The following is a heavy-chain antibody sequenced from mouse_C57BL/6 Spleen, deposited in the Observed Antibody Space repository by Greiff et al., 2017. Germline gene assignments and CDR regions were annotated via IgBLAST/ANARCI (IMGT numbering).Heavy chain of an antibody. CDR2: IDPSDSYT. Sequence: VQLQQPGAELVMPGASVKLSCKASGYTFTSYWMHWVKQRPGQGLEWIGEIDPSDSYTNYNQKFKGKSTLTVDKSSSTAYMQLSSLTSEDSAVYYCKTTTVVNYFYYWGQGTTLTVSS. CDR1: GYTFTSYW. CDR3: KTTTVVNYFYY. J-gene: IGHJ2*01. V-gene: IGHV1-69*01. D-gene: IGHD1-1*01.